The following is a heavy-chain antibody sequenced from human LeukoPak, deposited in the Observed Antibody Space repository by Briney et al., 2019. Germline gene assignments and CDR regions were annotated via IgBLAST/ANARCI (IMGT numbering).Heavy chain of an antibody. CDR1: GFTFSSYW. CDR2: INIDGNTS. J-gene: IGHJ4*02. V-gene: IGHV3-74*01. Sequence: GGSLRLSCAASGFTFSSYWMHWVRQAPGKGLVWVSRINIDGNTSKYADSVKGRFTISRDNAKNAVYLQMNSLRVEDTAVYDCARASALATPPFAYWGQGTLVTVSS. CDR3: ARASALATPPFAY. D-gene: IGHD5-12*01.